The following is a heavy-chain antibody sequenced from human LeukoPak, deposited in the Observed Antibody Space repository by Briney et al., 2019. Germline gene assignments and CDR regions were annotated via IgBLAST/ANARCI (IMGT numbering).Heavy chain of an antibody. D-gene: IGHD6-13*01. CDR1: GFTFSNYG. CDR2: ISGSGGST. Sequence: GGSLRLSCAASGFTFSNYGMSWVRQAPGKGLEWVSAISGSGGSTYYADSVKGRFTISRDNSKNTLYLQMNSLRAEDTAVYYCAKSGYSSSWSNAAVYNWFDPWGQGTLVTVSS. V-gene: IGHV3-23*01. CDR3: AKSGYSSSWSNAAVYNWFDP. J-gene: IGHJ5*02.